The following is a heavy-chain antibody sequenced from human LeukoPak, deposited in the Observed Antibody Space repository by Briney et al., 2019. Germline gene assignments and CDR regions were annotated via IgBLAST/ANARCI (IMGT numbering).Heavy chain of an antibody. V-gene: IGHV4-34*01. J-gene: IGHJ4*02. CDR2: INHSGST. Sequence: PSETLSPTCAVYGGSFSGYYWSWIRQPPGKGLEWIGEINHSGSTNYNPSLKSRVTISVDTSKNQFSLKLSSVTAADTAVYYCARVVAGTSPNDYWGQGTLVTVSS. D-gene: IGHD6-19*01. CDR3: ARVVAGTSPNDY. CDR1: GGSFSGYY.